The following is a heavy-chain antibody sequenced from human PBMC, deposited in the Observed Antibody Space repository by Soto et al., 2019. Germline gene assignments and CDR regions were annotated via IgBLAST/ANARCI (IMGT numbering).Heavy chain of an antibody. V-gene: IGHV4-59*01. J-gene: IGHJ1*01. CDR1: GCSISSYY. CDR2: IYYSGST. Sequence: PSETLSLTCTVSGCSISSYYWSWIRQPPGKGLEWIGYIYYSGSTNYNPSLKSRVTISVDTSKNQFSLKLSSVTAADTAVYYCAGEVGPYCGGDCYSLYFQHWGQGTLVTVSS. D-gene: IGHD2-21*02. CDR3: AGEVGPYCGGDCYSLYFQH.